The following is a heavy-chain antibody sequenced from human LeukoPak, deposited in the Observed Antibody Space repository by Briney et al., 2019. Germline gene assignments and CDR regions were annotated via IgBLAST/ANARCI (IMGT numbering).Heavy chain of an antibody. CDR1: GFTFSTYA. Sequence: GGSLRLSCAASGFTFSTYAMSWVRQAPGKGLEGVSAFSGSGGSPFYADSVKGRFTISRDNSKNTLYLQMDSLRTEDTALYFCAKERGIYSGYDPLHYWGQGTLVTVSS. D-gene: IGHD5-12*01. J-gene: IGHJ4*02. CDR3: AKERGIYSGYDPLHY. CDR2: FSGSGGSP. V-gene: IGHV3-23*01.